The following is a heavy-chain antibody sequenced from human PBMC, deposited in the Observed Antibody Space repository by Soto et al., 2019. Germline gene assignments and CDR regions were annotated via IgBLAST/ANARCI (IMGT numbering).Heavy chain of an antibody. CDR2: VSHSGST. CDR3: AREGPLSGDAFDI. J-gene: IGHJ3*02. V-gene: IGHV4-59*11. D-gene: IGHD3-16*01. Sequence: PSDTLSLTCTVSGGSIFSHLWSWIRQPPGKGLEWIGYVSHSGSTTHNPSLKSRVTISLDTSQNQVSLQLRSVTAADTAVYYCAREGPLSGDAFDIWGRGTKVTVSS. CDR1: GGSIFSHL.